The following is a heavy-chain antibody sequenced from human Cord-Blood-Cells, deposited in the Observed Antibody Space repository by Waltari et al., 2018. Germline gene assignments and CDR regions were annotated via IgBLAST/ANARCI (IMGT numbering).Heavy chain of an antibody. Sequence: QVPLVQSGAEVKKPGASVKVSCKASGYTFTGYYMHWVRQAPGQGLEWMGWINPKSGGTNYAKKFQGWVTMARDTSISTAYMGLSRLRSDDTAVYYCAREYRSGSVEDYYYGMDVWGQGTTVTVSS. CDR2: INPKSGGT. CDR1: GYTFTGYY. D-gene: IGHD1-26*01. V-gene: IGHV1-2*04. J-gene: IGHJ6*02. CDR3: AREYRSGSVEDYYYGMDV.